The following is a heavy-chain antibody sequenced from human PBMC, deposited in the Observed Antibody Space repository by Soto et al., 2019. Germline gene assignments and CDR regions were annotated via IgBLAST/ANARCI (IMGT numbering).Heavy chain of an antibody. CDR2: ISASGDNK. D-gene: IGHD3-16*01. J-gene: IGHJ5*02. CDR3: ANPPLTVPRGIFWFDP. Sequence: GGSLRLSCAASGFTFNSYAMSWVRQAPGKGLEWVSDISASGDNKYYVDAVKGRFTISRDNSKNSLYLQMNSLRAEDTALYYCANPPLTVPRGIFWFDPWGQGTLVTVSS. V-gene: IGHV3-23*01. CDR1: GFTFNSYA.